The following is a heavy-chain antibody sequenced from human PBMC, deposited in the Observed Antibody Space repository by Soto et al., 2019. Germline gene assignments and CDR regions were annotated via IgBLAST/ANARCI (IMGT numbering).Heavy chain of an antibody. CDR1: GYTLTELS. D-gene: IGHD3-9*01. J-gene: IGHJ3*02. V-gene: IGHV1-24*01. CDR3: ATNLEGNYDVLTGPSGI. Sequence: ASVKVSCKVSGYTLTELSMHWVRQAPGKGLEWMGGFDPEDGETIYAQKFQGRVTMTEDTSTDTAYMELSSLRSEDTAVYYCATNLEGNYDVLTGPSGIWGQGTMVTVSS. CDR2: FDPEDGET.